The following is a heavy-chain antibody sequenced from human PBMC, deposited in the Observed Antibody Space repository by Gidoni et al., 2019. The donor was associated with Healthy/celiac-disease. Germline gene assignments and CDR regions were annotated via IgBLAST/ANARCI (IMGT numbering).Heavy chain of an antibody. CDR2: IKSKTDGGTT. D-gene: IGHD3-10*01. CDR3: TTASDVLLWFGELLHLDY. Sequence: EVQLVESGGGLVKPGGSLRLSCAASGFTFSNAWMSWVRQAPGKGLEWVGRIKSKTDGGTTDYAAPVKGRFTISRDDSKNTLYLQMNSLKTEDTAVYYCTTASDVLLWFGELLHLDYWGQGTLVTVSS. CDR1: GFTFSNAW. V-gene: IGHV3-15*01. J-gene: IGHJ4*02.